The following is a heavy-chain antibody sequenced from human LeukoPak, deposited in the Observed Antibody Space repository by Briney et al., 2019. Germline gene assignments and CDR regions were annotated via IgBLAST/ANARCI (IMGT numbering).Heavy chain of an antibody. J-gene: IGHJ5*02. CDR1: GGTFSSYA. CDR3: ARDTHYYGFPQTQFDP. Sequence: SVKVSCKASGGTFSSYAISWVRQAPGQGLEWMGGIIPIFGTANYAQKFQGRVTITADKSTSTAYMELSSLRSEDTAVYYCARDTHYYGFPQTQFDPWGQGTLVTVSS. CDR2: IIPIFGTA. V-gene: IGHV1-69*06. D-gene: IGHD3-10*01.